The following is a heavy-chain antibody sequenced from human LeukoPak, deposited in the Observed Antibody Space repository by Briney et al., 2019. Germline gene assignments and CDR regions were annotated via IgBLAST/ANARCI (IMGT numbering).Heavy chain of an antibody. V-gene: IGHV4-34*01. D-gene: IGHD6-13*01. CDR2: INHSGST. Sequence: SETLSLTCAVYGGSFSGYYWSWIRQPPGKGLEWIGEINHSGSTNYNPSLKSRVTISVDTSKNQFSLKLSSVTAADTAVYYCASGIAAAGTWFDPWGQGTLVTASS. J-gene: IGHJ5*02. CDR3: ASGIAAAGTWFDP. CDR1: GGSFSGYY.